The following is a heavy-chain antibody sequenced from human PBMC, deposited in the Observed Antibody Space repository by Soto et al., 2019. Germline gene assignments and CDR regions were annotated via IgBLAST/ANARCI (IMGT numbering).Heavy chain of an antibody. CDR2: ISTHNGNT. Sequence: ASVKVSCKASVFTSSGISWVRQAPGQRLEWMGWISTHNGNTIYAQKFQGRVIMTMDTSTTPVYMELRSLRPDDTAVYLWAREGILGLFDAYDLWGQGTMVTVSS. V-gene: IGHV1-18*04. J-gene: IGHJ3*01. CDR1: VFTSSG. D-gene: IGHD3-3*01. CDR3: AREGILGLFDAYDL.